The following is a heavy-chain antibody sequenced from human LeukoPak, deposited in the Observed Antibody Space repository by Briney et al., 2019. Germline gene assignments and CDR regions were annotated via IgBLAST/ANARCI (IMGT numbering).Heavy chain of an antibody. D-gene: IGHD2-21*02. CDR2: IYTSGST. V-gene: IGHV4-61*02. CDR3: ARGARVTPFDY. Sequence: SETLSLTCTVSGGSISSGSYYWSWIRQPAGKGLEWIGRIYTSGSTNYNPSVKSRVTISVDTSKNQLSLKLTSVTAADTAVYYCARGARVTPFDYWGQGTLVTVSS. CDR1: GGSISSGSYY. J-gene: IGHJ4*02.